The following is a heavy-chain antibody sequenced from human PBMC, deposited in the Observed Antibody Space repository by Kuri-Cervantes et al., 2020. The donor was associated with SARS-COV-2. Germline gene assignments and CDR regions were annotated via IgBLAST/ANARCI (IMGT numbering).Heavy chain of an antibody. CDR3: ARDLSSGLWAFDY. CDR2: ISSSSSTI. J-gene: IGHJ4*02. D-gene: IGHD5-18*01. CDR1: GFTFSSYA. V-gene: IGHV3-48*01. Sequence: GGSLRLSCAASGFTFSSYAMHWVRQAPGKGLEWVSYISSSSSTIYYADSVKGRFTISRDNAKNSLYLQMNSLRAEDTAVYYCARDLSSGLWAFDYWGQGTLVTVSS.